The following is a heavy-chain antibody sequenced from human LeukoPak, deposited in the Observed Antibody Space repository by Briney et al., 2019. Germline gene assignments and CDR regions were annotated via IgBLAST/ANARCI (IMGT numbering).Heavy chain of an antibody. CDR2: ISSSSSYI. CDR3: ARDHSSGWYSYYFDY. V-gene: IGHV3-21*01. Sequence: GGSLRLSCAASGFTFSSYSMNWVRQAPGKGLEWVSSISSSSSYIYYADSVKGRFTISRDNAKNSLYLQMNSLRAEDTAVYYCARDHSSGWYSYYFDYWGQGTLVTVSS. D-gene: IGHD6-19*01. J-gene: IGHJ4*02. CDR1: GFTFSSYS.